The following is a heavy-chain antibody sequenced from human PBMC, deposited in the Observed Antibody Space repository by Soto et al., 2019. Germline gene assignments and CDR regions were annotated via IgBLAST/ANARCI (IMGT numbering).Heavy chain of an antibody. V-gene: IGHV3-48*02. CDR2: IDSRSGTI. Sequence: ESGGGLVQPGGSLRLSCAASGFTFSSNSMNWVRQAPGKGLEWISYIDSRSGTIYYADSVKGRFTISRDNAKNSLYLQMNSLRDEDTAVYYCARVPSRPSTDAWLFSRDDCDMWGQGTKVTVSS. J-gene: IGHJ3*02. CDR3: ARVPSRPSTDAWLFSRDDCDM. CDR1: GFTFSSNS. D-gene: IGHD3-22*01.